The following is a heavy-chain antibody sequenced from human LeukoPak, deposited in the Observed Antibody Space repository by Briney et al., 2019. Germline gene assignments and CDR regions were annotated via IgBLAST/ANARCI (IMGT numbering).Heavy chain of an antibody. CDR1: GGSISRYY. Sequence: PSETLSLTCTVSGGSISRYYWSWIRQPPGKGLAGIGYIYYSGSTNYNPSLKSRVTISVDTSKNQFSLKLSSVTAADTAVYYCARATMDFWSGYYPYYFDYWGQGTLVTVSS. CDR3: ARATMDFWSGYYPYYFDY. D-gene: IGHD3-3*01. CDR2: IYYSGST. J-gene: IGHJ4*02. V-gene: IGHV4-59*01.